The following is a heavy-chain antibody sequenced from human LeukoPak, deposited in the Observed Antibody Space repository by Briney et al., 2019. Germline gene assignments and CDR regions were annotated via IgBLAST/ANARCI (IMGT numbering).Heavy chain of an antibody. D-gene: IGHD2-15*01. CDR2: INHSGST. CDR1: GGSFSGYY. Sequence: PSETLSLTCAVYGGSFSGYYWSWIRQPPGKGLEWIGEINHSGSTNYNPSLKSRVTISVDTSKNQFSLKLSSVTAADTAVYYCARGRLGYCGGGSCYPAFDYWGQGTLVTVSS. J-gene: IGHJ4*02. CDR3: ARGRLGYCGGGSCYPAFDY. V-gene: IGHV4-34*01.